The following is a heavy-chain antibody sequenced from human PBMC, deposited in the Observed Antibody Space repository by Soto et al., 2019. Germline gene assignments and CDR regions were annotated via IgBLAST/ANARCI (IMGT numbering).Heavy chain of an antibody. CDR1: GGTFSSYA. D-gene: IGHD1-26*01. CDR3: ARDLIVGATRGHPFDY. J-gene: IGHJ4*02. CDR2: IIPIFGTA. Sequence: SVKVSCKASGGTFSSYAISWVRQAPGQGLEWMGGIIPIFGTANYAQKFQGRVTITADESTSTAYMELSGLRSEDTAVYYCARDLIVGATRGHPFDYWGQGTLVTVSS. V-gene: IGHV1-69*13.